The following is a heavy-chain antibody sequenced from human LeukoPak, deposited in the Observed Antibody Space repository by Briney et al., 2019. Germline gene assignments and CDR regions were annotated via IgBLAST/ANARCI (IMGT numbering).Heavy chain of an antibody. CDR2: MNPNSGNT. CDR3: ARDREWYQLLSTGNWFDP. CDR1: GYTFTIYD. D-gene: IGHD2-2*01. V-gene: IGHV1-8*01. Sequence: ASVKVSCKASGYTFTIYDINWVRQATGQGLEWMGWMNPNSGNTGYAQKFQGRVTMTRNTSISTAYMELSSLRSADTAVYYCARDREWYQLLSTGNWFDPWGQGTLVTVSS. J-gene: IGHJ5*02.